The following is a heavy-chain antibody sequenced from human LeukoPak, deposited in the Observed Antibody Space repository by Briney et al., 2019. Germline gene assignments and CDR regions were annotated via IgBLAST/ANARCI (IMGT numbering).Heavy chain of an antibody. D-gene: IGHD3-16*01. CDR2: VSGSGDRT. CDR1: GFTFSSYG. CDR3: ATTFGGVENAFDI. J-gene: IGHJ3*02. V-gene: IGHV3-23*01. Sequence: GGSLRLSCTASGFTFSSYGMSWVRQAPGEGLEWVAQVSGSGDRTYYADSVQGRFTISRDNSKNTLYLQMNSLRAEDTAVYYCATTFGGVENAFDIWGQGTMVTVSS.